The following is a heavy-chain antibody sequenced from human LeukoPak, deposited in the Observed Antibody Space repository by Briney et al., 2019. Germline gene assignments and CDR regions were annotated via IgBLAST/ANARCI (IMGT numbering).Heavy chain of an antibody. CDR3: AKGDGEQWLVPLNWFDP. CDR1: GFMFHDYA. CDR2: ISWNSGSI. J-gene: IGHJ5*02. Sequence: GGSLRLSCAASGFMFHDYAMHWVRQVPGKGLEWVSGISWNSGSIGYADSVKGRFTISRDNAKNSLYLQMNSLRAEDTALYYCAKGDGEQWLVPLNWFDPWGQGTLVTVS. D-gene: IGHD6-19*01. V-gene: IGHV3-9*01.